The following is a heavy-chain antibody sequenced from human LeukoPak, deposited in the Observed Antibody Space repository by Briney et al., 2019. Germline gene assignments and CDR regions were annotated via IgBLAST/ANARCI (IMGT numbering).Heavy chain of an antibody. Sequence: GGSLRLSRAASGFTFSSYWMSWVRQAPGKGLEWVANIKQDGSEKYYVDSVKGRFTIPRDNAKNSLYLQMNSLRAEDTAVYYCARGTDYYGSGSYPYYGMDVWGQGTTVTVSS. J-gene: IGHJ6*02. D-gene: IGHD3-10*01. CDR1: GFTFSSYW. V-gene: IGHV3-7*01. CDR2: IKQDGSEK. CDR3: ARGTDYYGSGSYPYYGMDV.